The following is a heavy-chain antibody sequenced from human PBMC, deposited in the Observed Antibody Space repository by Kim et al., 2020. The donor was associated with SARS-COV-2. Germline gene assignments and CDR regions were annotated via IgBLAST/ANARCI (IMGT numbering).Heavy chain of an antibody. J-gene: IGHJ6*02. Sequence: SETLSLRCAVYVGSFSGYHWSWIRQPPGKGLEWIGEINHSGATNYNPSLKSRVAISVDTSKNQFSLKVTSVTAAETAVYFCARGRAGVVPSPILGIGSYYEYFAMDVWGQGTAVIVSS. CDR2: INHSGAT. D-gene: IGHD3-3*01. CDR1: VGSFSGYH. V-gene: IGHV4-34*01. CDR3: ARGRAGVVPSPILGIGSYYEYFAMDV.